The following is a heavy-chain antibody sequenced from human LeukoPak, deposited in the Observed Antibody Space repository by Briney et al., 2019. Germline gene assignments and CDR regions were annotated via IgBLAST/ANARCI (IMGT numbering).Heavy chain of an antibody. D-gene: IGHD3-10*01. J-gene: IGHJ6*02. Sequence: GASVKVSCKASGYTFTDYYMHWVRQAPGQGLEWMGWINPNSGGTNYAQKFQGWVTMTRDTSISTAYMELSRLRSDDTAVYYCARADGSGSFYGMDVWGQGTTVTVSS. CDR2: INPNSGGT. V-gene: IGHV1-2*04. CDR1: GYTFTDYY. CDR3: ARADGSGSFYGMDV.